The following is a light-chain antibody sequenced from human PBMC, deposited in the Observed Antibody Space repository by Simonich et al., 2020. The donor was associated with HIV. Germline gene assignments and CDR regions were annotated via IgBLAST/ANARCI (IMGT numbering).Light chain of an antibody. Sequence: EIVLTQSPATLSLSPGERGTLSCRASQSVSSYLAWYQQKPGQAPRLLIYDASNRATGIPARFSGSGSGTDFTLTISDMQSEDLAVYYCQQYDSWPYTFGQGTKVEIK. CDR3: QQYDSWPYT. V-gene: IGKV3-11*01. J-gene: IGKJ2*01. CDR2: DAS. CDR1: QSVSSY.